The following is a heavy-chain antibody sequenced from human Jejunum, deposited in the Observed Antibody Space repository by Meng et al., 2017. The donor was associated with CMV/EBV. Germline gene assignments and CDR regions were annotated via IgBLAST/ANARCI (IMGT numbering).Heavy chain of an antibody. CDR3: ARDVTILGRVQTFDS. D-gene: IGHD3-3*01. V-gene: IGHV3-48*04. CDR1: FSFSIYS. CDR2: ISSMSAPL. J-gene: IGHJ4*02. Sequence: FSFSIYSMDCVRQVPGKGLEWVSYISSMSAPLYYTASLRSPFTISQDDAKNSLYLHMNNLRAEDTAIYYCARDVTILGRVQTFDSWGQGTLVTVSS.